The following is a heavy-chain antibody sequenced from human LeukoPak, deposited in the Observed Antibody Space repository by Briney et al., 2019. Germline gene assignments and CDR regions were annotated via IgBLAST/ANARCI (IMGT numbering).Heavy chain of an antibody. Sequence: VASVKVSCKASGYTFTGYYMHWVRQAPGQGLEWMGWINPNSGGTNYAQKFQGRVTMTRDTSIRTAYMELSRLRSDDTALYYCARDDSSGYWFDYWGQGTLVTVSS. CDR1: GYTFTGYY. V-gene: IGHV1-2*02. J-gene: IGHJ4*02. CDR3: ARDDSSGYWFDY. CDR2: INPNSGGT. D-gene: IGHD3-22*01.